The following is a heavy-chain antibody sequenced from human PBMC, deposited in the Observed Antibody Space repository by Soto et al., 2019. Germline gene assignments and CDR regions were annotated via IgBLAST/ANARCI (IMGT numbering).Heavy chain of an antibody. CDR2: ISGSGGST. D-gene: IGHD5-12*01. V-gene: IGHV3-23*01. CDR3: ANLVDIVATRTY. Sequence: LSLTCAASGFTFSSYAMSWVRQAPGKGLEWVSAISGSGGSTYYADSVKGRFTISRDNSKNTLYLQMNSLRAEDTAVYYCANLVDIVATRTYWGQGTLVTVSS. J-gene: IGHJ4*02. CDR1: GFTFSSYA.